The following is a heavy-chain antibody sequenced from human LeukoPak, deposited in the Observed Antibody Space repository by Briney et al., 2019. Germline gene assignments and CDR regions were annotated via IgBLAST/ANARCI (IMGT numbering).Heavy chain of an antibody. CDR1: GASISSGSYY. Sequence: SQTLSLTCTVSGASISSGSYYWSWIRQPAGKGLEWIGRIYTSGSTNYNPSLKSRVTISVDTSKHQFSLKLSSVTAADTAVYYCARDRAAAGTSAFDIWGQGTMVSVSS. CDR2: IYTSGST. J-gene: IGHJ3*02. D-gene: IGHD6-13*01. V-gene: IGHV4-61*02. CDR3: ARDRAAAGTSAFDI.